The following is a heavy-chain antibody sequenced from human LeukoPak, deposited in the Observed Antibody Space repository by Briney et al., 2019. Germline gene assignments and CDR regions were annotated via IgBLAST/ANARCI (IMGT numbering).Heavy chain of an antibody. CDR1: GYTFTGYY. V-gene: IGHV1-2*02. CDR2: SNPSSGGT. Sequence: GASVRVSCKASGYTFTGYYMYWVRQAPGRGLEWMGWSNPSSGGTNYAQKFQGRVTMTRDTSISTAYMELSRLRSDDTAVYYCAREGVVVPAAIPPGGWYDPWGQGTLVTVSS. D-gene: IGHD2-2*01. J-gene: IGHJ5*02. CDR3: AREGVVVPAAIPPGGWYDP.